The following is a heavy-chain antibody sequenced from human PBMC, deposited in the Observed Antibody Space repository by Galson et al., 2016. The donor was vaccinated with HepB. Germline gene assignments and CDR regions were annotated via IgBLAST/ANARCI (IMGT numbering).Heavy chain of an antibody. CDR1: GFIFRSNG. V-gene: IGHV3-23*01. D-gene: IGHD1-26*01. J-gene: IGHJ4*02. CDR3: AKDVGGEAFFEY. CDR2: INDNGANT. Sequence: SLRLSCAASGFIFRSNGMSWVRQAPGKGLEWISTINDNGANTHYADSVKGRFNISRDNSKNTLYLQMDSLRAEDTAIYYCAKDVGGEAFFEYWGQGTLVTVSS.